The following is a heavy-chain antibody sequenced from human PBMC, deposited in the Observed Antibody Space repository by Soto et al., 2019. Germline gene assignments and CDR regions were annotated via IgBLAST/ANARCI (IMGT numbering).Heavy chain of an antibody. CDR2: IGTLHDT. CDR3: ARQASYWHGGGGWLDP. Sequence: EVQLVESGGGLVQSGGSLRLSCAASGFTFSASDMHWVRQAAGKGLEWVSAIGTLHDTYYPDSVKGRFTISRDNAKNSLYLQMNSLRAGDTAVYYCARQASYWHGGGGWLDPWGQGTLVTVSS. CDR1: GFTFSASD. D-gene: IGHD2-8*02. V-gene: IGHV3-13*01. J-gene: IGHJ5*02.